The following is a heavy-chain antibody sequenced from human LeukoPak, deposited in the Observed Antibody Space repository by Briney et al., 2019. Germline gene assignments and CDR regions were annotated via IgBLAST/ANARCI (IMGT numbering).Heavy chain of an antibody. V-gene: IGHV4-59*08. CDR1: GGSISSYY. D-gene: IGHD3-3*01. CDR3: ARRGVRFLEWSPPFDP. Sequence: PSETLSLTCTVSGGSISSYYWSWIRQPPGKGLEWIGYIYYSGSTNYNPSLKSRVTISVDTSKNQFSLKLSSVTAADTAVYYCARRGVRFLEWSPPFDPWGQGTLVTVSS. CDR2: IYYSGST. J-gene: IGHJ5*02.